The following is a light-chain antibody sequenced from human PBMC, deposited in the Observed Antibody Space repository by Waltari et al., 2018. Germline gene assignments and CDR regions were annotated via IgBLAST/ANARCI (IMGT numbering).Light chain of an antibody. CDR3: QQYNNWPPWT. CDR1: QSVSRN. J-gene: IGKJ1*01. Sequence: EIVMTQSPATLSVSPGERATLSCRASQSVSRNLAWYQQKPGQAPRLLIYGASTRATGIPARFSGSGSGTEFTLTISRLQSEDIAVYYCQQYNNWPPWTFGQGTKVEIK. V-gene: IGKV3-15*01. CDR2: GAS.